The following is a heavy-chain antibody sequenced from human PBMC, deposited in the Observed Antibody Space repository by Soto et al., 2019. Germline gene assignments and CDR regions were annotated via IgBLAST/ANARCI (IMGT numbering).Heavy chain of an antibody. CDR3: AKDQAPYSSGWFSPFDY. D-gene: IGHD6-19*01. V-gene: IGHV3-23*01. CDR2: ISGSGGST. Sequence: GGSLRLSCAASGFTFSSYAMSWVRQAPGKGLEWVSAISGSGGSTYYADSVKGRFTISRDNSKNTLYLQMNSLRAEDTAVYYCAKDQAPYSSGWFSPFDYWGQGTLVTVSS. CDR1: GFTFSSYA. J-gene: IGHJ4*02.